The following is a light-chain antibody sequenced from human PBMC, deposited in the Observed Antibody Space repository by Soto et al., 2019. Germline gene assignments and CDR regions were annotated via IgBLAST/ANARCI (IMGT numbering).Light chain of an antibody. CDR1: GSDIGAYNF. CDR2: DVS. CDR3: SSYGGGDTFHVI. J-gene: IGLJ2*01. Sequence: QSALAQPPSASGSPGQSVTISCTGSGSDIGAYNFVSWYQQHPGKAPKLMIYDVSKRPSGVPDRFSGSKSGNTASLTVSGLRADDEAVYYCSSYGGGDTFHVIFGGGTQLTVL. V-gene: IGLV2-8*01.